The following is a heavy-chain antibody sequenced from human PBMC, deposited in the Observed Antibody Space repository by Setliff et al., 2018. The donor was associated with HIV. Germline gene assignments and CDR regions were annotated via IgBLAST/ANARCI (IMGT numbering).Heavy chain of an antibody. D-gene: IGHD3-10*01. CDR2: ISAYNGNT. J-gene: IGHJ4*02. Sequence: ASVKVSCKASGYTFTSYGISWVRQAPGQGLEWMGWISAYNGNTNYAERFQGRVTITADESTSTAYMELRNLRSDDTAVYYCAVSWYTTGRGDYWGPGTLVTVSS. CDR3: AVSWYTTGRGDY. CDR1: GYTFTSYG. V-gene: IGHV1-18*01.